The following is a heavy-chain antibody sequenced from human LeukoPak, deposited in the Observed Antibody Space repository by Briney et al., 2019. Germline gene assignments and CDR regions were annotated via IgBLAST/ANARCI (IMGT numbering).Heavy chain of an antibody. J-gene: IGHJ4*02. CDR1: GGSIRSSNYN. CDR3: ARSLDYGDSTLDY. V-gene: IGHV4-39*01. D-gene: IGHD4-17*01. CDR2: IYYSGST. Sequence: SETLSLTCTVSGGSIRSSNYNWGWIRQPPGKGLEWIGSIYYSGSTYYNPSLKSRVTISVDTSKNQFSLKPSSVTAADTAVYYCARSLDYGDSTLDYWGQGTLVTVSS.